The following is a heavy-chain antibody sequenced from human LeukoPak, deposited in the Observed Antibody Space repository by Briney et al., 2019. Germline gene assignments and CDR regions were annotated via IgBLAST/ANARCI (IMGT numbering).Heavy chain of an antibody. J-gene: IGHJ4*02. CDR2: ISYDGSNK. CDR1: GFTFSSYA. V-gene: IGHV3-30-3*01. D-gene: IGHD3-22*01. CDR3: ARIDYYYDSSGYYWLDY. Sequence: GGSLRLSCAASGFTFSSYAMHWVRQAPGKGLEWVAVISYDGSNKYYADSVKGRFTISRDNAKNSLYLQMNSLRAEDTAVYYCARIDYYYDSSGYYWLDYWGQGTLVTVSS.